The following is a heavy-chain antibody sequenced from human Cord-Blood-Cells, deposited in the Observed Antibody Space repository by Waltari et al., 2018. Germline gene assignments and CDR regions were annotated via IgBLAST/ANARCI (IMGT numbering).Heavy chain of an antibody. J-gene: IGHJ4*02. V-gene: IGHV1-8*01. Sequence: QVQLVQSGAEVKKPGAFVKVSCKASGYTFTSYDINWLRRATGQGLEWMRWMNPNSGNTGYAQKFQGRVTMTRNTSISTAYMELSSLRSEDTAVYYCARDYYGSGSYYLYYFDYWGQGTLVTVSS. D-gene: IGHD3-10*01. CDR3: ARDYYGSGSYYLYYFDY. CDR2: MNPNSGNT. CDR1: GYTFTSYD.